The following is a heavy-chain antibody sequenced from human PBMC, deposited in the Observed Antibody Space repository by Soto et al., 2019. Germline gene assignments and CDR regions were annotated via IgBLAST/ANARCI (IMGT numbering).Heavy chain of an antibody. J-gene: IGHJ1*01. D-gene: IGHD2-15*01. CDR2: ISYDGSDK. CDR3: AKGVVVATTYFHL. Sequence: QVQLVESGGGVVQPGRSLRLSCAASGFTFSSYGMHWVRQAPGKGLEWVAVISYDGSDKYYADSVKGRFTISRDNSNHTQYLQMDRLRAEDTAVYYCAKGVVVATTYFHLWGPGTLVTASS. CDR1: GFTFSSYG. V-gene: IGHV3-30*18.